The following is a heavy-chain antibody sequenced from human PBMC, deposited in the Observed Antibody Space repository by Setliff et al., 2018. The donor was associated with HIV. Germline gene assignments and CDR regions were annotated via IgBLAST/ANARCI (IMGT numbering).Heavy chain of an antibody. V-gene: IGHV3-23*01. Sequence: PGGSLRLSCVGTGFAFSTFDMNWVRQTPRKGLEWVAAVSPDGDVTYYPDSLRGRFTVSRDNAKNVLFLQMSNLGADDSAIYYCAKPTSGFYPRPYDLWGHGTKVTVSS. CDR2: VSPDGDVT. CDR3: AKPTSGFYPRPYDL. J-gene: IGHJ3*01. CDR1: GFAFSTFD. D-gene: IGHD5-12*01.